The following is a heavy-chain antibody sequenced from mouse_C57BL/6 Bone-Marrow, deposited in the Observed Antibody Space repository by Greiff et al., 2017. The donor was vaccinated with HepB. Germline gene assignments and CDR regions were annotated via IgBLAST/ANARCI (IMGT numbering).Heavy chain of an antibody. Sequence: QVQLKESGPGILQSSQTLSLTCSFSGFSLSTSGMGVSWIRQPSGKGLEWLAHIYWDDDKRYNPSLKSRLTISKDTSRNQVFLKITSVDTADTATYYCARRDYGYYAMDYWGQGTSVTVSS. CDR1: GFSLSTSGMG. CDR3: ARRDYGYYAMDY. D-gene: IGHD1-1*01. J-gene: IGHJ4*01. CDR2: IYWDDDK. V-gene: IGHV8-12*01.